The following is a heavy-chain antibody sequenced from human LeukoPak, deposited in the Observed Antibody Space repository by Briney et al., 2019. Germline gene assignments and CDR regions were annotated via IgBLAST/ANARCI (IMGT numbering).Heavy chain of an antibody. D-gene: IGHD6-13*01. CDR3: AKSFGPVIAAAGTGAD. CDR2: ISGSGVNT. V-gene: IGHV3-23*01. Sequence: GGSLRLSCAASGFTSSSYWMHWVRQAPGKGLEWVSVISGSGVNTDYADSVKGRFTISRDNSKNTLFLQMNSLRADDTAVYYCAKSFGPVIAAAGTGADWGQGTLVTVSS. CDR1: GFTSSSYW. J-gene: IGHJ4*02.